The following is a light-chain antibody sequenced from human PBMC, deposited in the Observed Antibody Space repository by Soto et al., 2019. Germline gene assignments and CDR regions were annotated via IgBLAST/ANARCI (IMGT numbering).Light chain of an antibody. CDR2: DGY. CDR3: QQYYTIPLT. J-gene: IGKJ4*01. CDR1: QTINSK. V-gene: IGKV1-5*01. Sequence: DIQMTQSPSTLSASVGDRVTITCRASQTINSKLAWYQKKPGQAPKLLIFDGYNLESGVPSRFSGSGSGTEFTLSIGSLQPDDFATYYCQQYYTIPLTFGGGTRVEIK.